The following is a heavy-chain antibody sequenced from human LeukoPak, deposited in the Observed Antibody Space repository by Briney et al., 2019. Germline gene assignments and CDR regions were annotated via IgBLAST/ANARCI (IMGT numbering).Heavy chain of an antibody. CDR2: IYYSGST. J-gene: IGHJ4*02. V-gene: IGHV4-59*01. CDR3: AREDYGDSLGYFDY. D-gene: IGHD4-17*01. CDR1: GGSISSYY. Sequence: SETLSLTCTVSGGSISSYYWSWIRQPPGKGLEWIGYIYYSGSTNYNPSLKSRVTISVDTSKNQFSLKLSSVTAADTAVYYCAREDYGDSLGYFDYWGQGTLVTVSS.